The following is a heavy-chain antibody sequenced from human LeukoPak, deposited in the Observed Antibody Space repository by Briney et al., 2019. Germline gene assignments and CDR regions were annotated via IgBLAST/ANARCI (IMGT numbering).Heavy chain of an antibody. CDR2: INTDGRTT. V-gene: IGHV3-74*01. D-gene: IGHD6-19*01. CDR3: ARAGASGWYAAGWFDP. J-gene: IGHJ5*02. Sequence: GGSLRLSCAASGFPFNDYWMYWVRQAPGKGLVWVSSINTDGRTTRYAASVQGRFTISRDNAKNTLYLQMNSLSGDDTAVYYCARAGASGWYAAGWFDPWGQGSLVTVSS. CDR1: GFPFNDYW.